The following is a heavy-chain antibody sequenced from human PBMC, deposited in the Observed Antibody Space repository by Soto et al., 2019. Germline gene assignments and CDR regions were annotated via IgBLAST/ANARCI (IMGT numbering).Heavy chain of an antibody. CDR3: AREAGGSSWAGSWFDP. D-gene: IGHD6-13*01. CDR2: INPSGGST. J-gene: IGHJ5*02. Sequence: GPVKVSCKASGYTFTSYYMHWVRQAPGQGLEWMGIINPSGGSTSYAQKFQGRVTMTRDTSTSTVYMELSSLRSEDTAVYYCAREAGGSSWAGSWFDPWGQGTLVTVSS. CDR1: GYTFTSYY. V-gene: IGHV1-46*03.